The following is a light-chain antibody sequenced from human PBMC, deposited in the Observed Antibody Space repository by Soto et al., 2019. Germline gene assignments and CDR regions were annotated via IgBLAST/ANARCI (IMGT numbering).Light chain of an antibody. CDR3: QQYFSYSPWA. CDR1: QAITTW. J-gene: IGKJ1*01. V-gene: IGKV1-5*03. CDR2: MAS. Sequence: DIQMTQSPSTLSASVGDRVTITCRANQAITTWLAWYQQKPGKAPKLLIYMASNLEAGVPSRFSGSGSGTEFTLTISSLQPDDFATYYCQQYFSYSPWAFGQGTKVEVK.